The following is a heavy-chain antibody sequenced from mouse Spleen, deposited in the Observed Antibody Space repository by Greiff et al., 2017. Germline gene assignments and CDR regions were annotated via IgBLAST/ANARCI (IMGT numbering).Heavy chain of an antibody. CDR3: ARRGSLGDYFDY. V-gene: IGHV5-9-3*01. CDR1: GFTFSSYA. J-gene: IGHJ2*01. D-gene: IGHD3-3*01. Sequence: EVKLMESGGGLVKPGGSLKLSCAASGFTFSSYAMSWVRQTPEKRLEWVATISSGGSYTYYSDNAKNTLYLQMSSLRSEDTAMYYCARRGSLGDYFDYWGQGTTLTVSS. CDR2: ISSGGSYT.